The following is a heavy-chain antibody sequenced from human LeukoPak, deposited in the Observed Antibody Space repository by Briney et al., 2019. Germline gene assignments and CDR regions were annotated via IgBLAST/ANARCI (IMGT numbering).Heavy chain of an antibody. V-gene: IGHV1-69*04. CDR1: GGTFSSYA. Sequence: GASVKVSCKASGGTFSSYAISWVRQAPGQGLEWMGRIIPILGIANYAQKFQGRVTITADKSTSTAYMELSSLRSEDTAVYYCARTYSSSWYSPPFDYWGQGTLVTVSS. D-gene: IGHD6-13*01. CDR3: ARTYSSSWYSPPFDY. J-gene: IGHJ4*02. CDR2: IIPILGIA.